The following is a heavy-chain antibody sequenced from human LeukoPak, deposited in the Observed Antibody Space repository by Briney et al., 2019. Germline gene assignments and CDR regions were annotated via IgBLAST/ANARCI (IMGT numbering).Heavy chain of an antibody. CDR1: GGSVSSGSYY. V-gene: IGHV4-61*01. Sequence: SETLSLTCTVSGGSVSSGSYYWSWIRQPPGKGLEWTGYIYYSGSTNYNPSLKSRVTISVDTSKNQFSLKLSSVTAADTAVYYCAREAVVVPAAMSYYYGMDVWGQGTTVTVSS. CDR2: IYYSGST. J-gene: IGHJ6*02. D-gene: IGHD2-2*01. CDR3: AREAVVVPAAMSYYYGMDV.